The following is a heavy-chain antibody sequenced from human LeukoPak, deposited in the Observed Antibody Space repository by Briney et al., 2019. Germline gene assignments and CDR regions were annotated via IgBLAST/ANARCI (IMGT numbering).Heavy chain of an antibody. Sequence: GGSLRLSCAADGFTFSSDWMSWVRQAPGKGMEWVANIKEDGSEKYYVDSVKGRFTISRDNANNSLYLQMTSLSAEDTAVYSCARVPGIAVAGDYWGQGTLVTVSS. J-gene: IGHJ4*02. D-gene: IGHD6-19*01. CDR3: ARVPGIAVAGDY. CDR2: IKEDGSEK. CDR1: GFTFSSDW. V-gene: IGHV3-7*04.